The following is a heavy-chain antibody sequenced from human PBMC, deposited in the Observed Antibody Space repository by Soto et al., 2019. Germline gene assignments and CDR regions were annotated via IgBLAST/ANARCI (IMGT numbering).Heavy chain of an antibody. Sequence: QVQLVESGGGVVQPGRSLRLSCAASGFTFSSYGMHWVRQAPGKGLEWVAVISYDGSNKYYADSVKGRFTISRDNSKNTLYLQMNSLRAEDTAVYYCAKSMGTGTTDLDGMVVWGQGTTVTVSS. CDR2: ISYDGSNK. CDR3: AKSMGTGTTDLDGMVV. J-gene: IGHJ6*02. V-gene: IGHV3-30*18. CDR1: GFTFSSYG. D-gene: IGHD1-7*01.